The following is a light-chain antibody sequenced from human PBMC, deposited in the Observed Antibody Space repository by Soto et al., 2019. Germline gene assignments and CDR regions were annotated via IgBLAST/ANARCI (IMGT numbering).Light chain of an antibody. CDR3: QQYYSVSS. Sequence: IQMIQSPSTLSESLGETVTITCRAGQSVSKGLAWYRQKPGQAPVLLIHSTSTLQVGVPSRFSGSGSGTEFTLTSSNLQPDDSATYYCQQYYSVSSFGQGTTLVI. CDR2: STS. CDR1: QSVSKG. J-gene: IGKJ2*03. V-gene: IGKV1-5*01.